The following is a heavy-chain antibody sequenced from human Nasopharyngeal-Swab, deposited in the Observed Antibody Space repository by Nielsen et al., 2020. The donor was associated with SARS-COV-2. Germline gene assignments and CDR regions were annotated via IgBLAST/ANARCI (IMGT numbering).Heavy chain of an antibody. D-gene: IGHD3-3*01. CDR1: GGSVDSGGQY. J-gene: IGHJ2*01. CDR2: IHYNGKT. Sequence: SETLSLTYTVSGGSVDSGGQYWSWIRQHPGKGLECIGYIHYNGKTYYTPSLKSRVNISMDKYKNEFSLKLDHVTAADTAVYYCARREAGVTGGPFDIWGRGTLVTVSS. V-gene: IGHV4-31*03. CDR3: ARREAGVTGGPFDI.